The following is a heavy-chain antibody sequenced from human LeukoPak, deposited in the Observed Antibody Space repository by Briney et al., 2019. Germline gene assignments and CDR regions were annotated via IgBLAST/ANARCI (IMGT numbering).Heavy chain of an antibody. J-gene: IGHJ4*02. V-gene: IGHV3-21*01. CDR1: GFTFSSYS. CDR2: ISSSSSYI. D-gene: IGHD6-13*01. Sequence: GGSLRLSCAASGFTFSSYSMNWVRQAPGKGLEWVSSISSSSSYIYYADSVKGRFTISRDNAKNSLYLQMNSLRAEDTAVYYCARDGHTGYSSSWIDYWGQGTLVTVSS. CDR3: ARDGHTGYSSSWIDY.